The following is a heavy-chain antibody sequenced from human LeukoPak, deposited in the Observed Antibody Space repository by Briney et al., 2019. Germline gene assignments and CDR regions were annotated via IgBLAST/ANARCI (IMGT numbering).Heavy chain of an antibody. CDR1: GFTFSSYT. CDR2: ISSTTTTI. Sequence: GGSLRLSCAASGFTFSSYTMHWVRQAPGKGLEWVSYISSTTTTIYYADSVKGRFTISRDNAKSSLYLQMNSLTDEDTAVYYCARSWREFYFEYWGQGNLVTVSS. J-gene: IGHJ4*02. D-gene: IGHD3-3*01. CDR3: ARSWREFYFEY. V-gene: IGHV3-48*02.